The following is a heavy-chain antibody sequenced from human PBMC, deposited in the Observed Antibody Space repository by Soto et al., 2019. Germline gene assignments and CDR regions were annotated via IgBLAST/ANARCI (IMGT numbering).Heavy chain of an antibody. D-gene: IGHD3-10*01. CDR2: IYYSGST. CDR1: GGSISSYY. J-gene: IGHJ6*03. CDR3: ARCSPSTMVRGGGPSYYYYYYMDV. V-gene: IGHV4-59*08. Sequence: SETLSLTCTVSGGSISSYYWSWIRQPPGKGLEWIGYIYYSGSTNYNPSLKSRVTISVDTSKNQFSLKLSSVTAADTAVYYCARCSPSTMVRGGGPSYYYYYYMDVWGKGTTVTVSS.